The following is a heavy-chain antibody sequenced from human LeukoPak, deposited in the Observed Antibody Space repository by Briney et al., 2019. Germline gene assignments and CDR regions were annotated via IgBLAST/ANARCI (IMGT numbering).Heavy chain of an antibody. CDR2: INPNIGDT. CDR3: ARRGPVGTTKGGNYVDY. Sequence: GASVKVSCKASGYTFTGYYVHWVRQASGQGLEWIGWINPNIGDTNYAQKFQGRVTMTRDTSISTAYMELSGVRSDDTAVYYCARRGPVGTTKGGNYVDYWGEGTVVTVS. CDR1: GYTFTGYY. D-gene: IGHD2-21*02. J-gene: IGHJ4*02. V-gene: IGHV1-2*02.